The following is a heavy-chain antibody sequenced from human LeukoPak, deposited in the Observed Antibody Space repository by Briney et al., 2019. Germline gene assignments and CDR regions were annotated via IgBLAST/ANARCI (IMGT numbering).Heavy chain of an antibody. V-gene: IGHV3-30*04. J-gene: IGHJ6*03. Sequence: PGGSRRLPCAAFGFTFSTYGMHGVGQAPGKGREGGGVILYDGGSKYYADSVNGRFTISSDNSKNTLYLQMNSLRAEDTAVYYCARAPNFYCYYYYMDVWGKGTTVTVSS. CDR3: ARAPNFYCYYYYMDV. CDR2: ILYDGGSK. CDR1: GFTFSTYG.